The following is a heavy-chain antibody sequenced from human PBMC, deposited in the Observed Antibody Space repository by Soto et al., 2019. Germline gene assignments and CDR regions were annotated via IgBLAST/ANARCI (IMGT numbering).Heavy chain of an antibody. V-gene: IGHV3-53*01. CDR2: IYSGGSA. D-gene: IGHD6-13*01. Sequence: TGGSLRLSCAASGFTASSNYMSWVRQAPGKGLEWVSVIYSGGSAYYADFVKGRFAISRANSKNTLYLQMNSLRAEDTAVYYCAKVSDSSRWLGALLDYYGMDVWGQGTTVTVSS. CDR1: GFTASSNY. CDR3: AKVSDSSRWLGALLDYYGMDV. J-gene: IGHJ6*02.